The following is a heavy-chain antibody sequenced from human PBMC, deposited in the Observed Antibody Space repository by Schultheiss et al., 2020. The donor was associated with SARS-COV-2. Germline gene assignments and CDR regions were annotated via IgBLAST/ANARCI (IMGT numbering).Heavy chain of an antibody. CDR1: GGSISSGDYY. CDR2: IYYSGST. D-gene: IGHD6-13*01. Sequence: SQTLSLTCTVSGGSISSGDYYWSWIRQPPGKGLEWIGYIYYSGSTYYNPSLKSRVTISVDRSKNQFSLKLSSVTAADTAVYYCARSDQYVEVWQQLTHPEGGNPDYWGQGTLVTVSS. V-gene: IGHV4-30-4*01. J-gene: IGHJ4*02. CDR3: ARSDQYVEVWQQLTHPEGGNPDY.